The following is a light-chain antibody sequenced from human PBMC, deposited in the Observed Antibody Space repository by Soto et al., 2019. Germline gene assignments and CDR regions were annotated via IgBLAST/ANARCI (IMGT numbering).Light chain of an antibody. CDR1: QSVSSN. CDR3: QQYNNWPPLT. J-gene: IGKJ4*01. Sequence: EIVMTQSPAPLSVSPGEIATLSGRASQSVSSNLAWYQQKPGQAPRLLIYGPSTRATGSPARFSGSGSGTEFTLTISSLQSEDFAVYYCQQYNNWPPLTFGGGTKVEIK. CDR2: GPS. V-gene: IGKV3-15*01.